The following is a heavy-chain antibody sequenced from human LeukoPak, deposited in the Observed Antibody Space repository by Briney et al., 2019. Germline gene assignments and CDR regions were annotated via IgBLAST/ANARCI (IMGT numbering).Heavy chain of an antibody. CDR3: ARDSSSWQPLDY. J-gene: IGHJ4*02. CDR2: ISACNGNT. Sequence: ASVKVSCKASGYTFTSYGISWVRQAPGQGLEWMGWISACNGNTNYAQKLQGRVTMTTDTSTSTAYMELRSLRSDDMAVYYCARDSSSWQPLDYWGQGTLVTVSS. CDR1: GYTFTSYG. V-gene: IGHV1-18*03. D-gene: IGHD6-13*01.